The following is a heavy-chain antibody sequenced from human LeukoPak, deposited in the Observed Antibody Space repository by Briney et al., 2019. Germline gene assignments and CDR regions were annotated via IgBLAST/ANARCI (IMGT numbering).Heavy chain of an antibody. Sequence: PSETLSLTCAVYGGSFSGYYWSWIRQPPGKELEWIGEINHSGSTNYNPSLKSRVTISVDTSKNQFSLKLSSVTAADTAVYYCARTQWLVRNWFDPWGQGTLVTVSS. J-gene: IGHJ5*02. CDR3: ARTQWLVRNWFDP. V-gene: IGHV4-34*01. CDR1: GGSFSGYY. CDR2: INHSGST. D-gene: IGHD6-19*01.